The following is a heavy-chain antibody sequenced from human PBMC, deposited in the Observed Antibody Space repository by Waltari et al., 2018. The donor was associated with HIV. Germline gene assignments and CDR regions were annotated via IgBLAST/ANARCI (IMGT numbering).Heavy chain of an antibody. V-gene: IGHV3-7*01. CDR1: GFSFGSFW. CDR3: ARGAGSV. Sequence: LEESGGGAVQPGESLRLSCEASGFSFGSFWMSWVRQVSGKGLEWVADIKEDGGERNVVDSVKGRFIVSRDNAKNLLILKMDNLKMEDSGIYYCARGAGSVWGQGTLVTVSS. J-gene: IGHJ4*02. CDR2: IKEDGGER.